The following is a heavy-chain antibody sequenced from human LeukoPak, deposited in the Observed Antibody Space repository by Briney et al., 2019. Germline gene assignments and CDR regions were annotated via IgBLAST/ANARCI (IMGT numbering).Heavy chain of an antibody. CDR3: AKHMGSSSGYYFPD. V-gene: IGHV3-23*01. D-gene: IGHD3-22*01. J-gene: IGHJ4*02. CDR1: GFAFNSYA. CDR2: IPSSGGST. Sequence: GGSLRLSCAASGFAFNSYAMSWVXQAPGXXXXWVSTIPSSGGSTYYADSVKGRFTISRDNSKNTLHVQMNSLRAEDTAVYYCAKHMGSSSGYYFPDWGQGTLVTVSS.